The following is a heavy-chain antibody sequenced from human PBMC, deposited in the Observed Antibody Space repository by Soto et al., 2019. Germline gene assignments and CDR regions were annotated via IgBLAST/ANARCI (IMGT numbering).Heavy chain of an antibody. CDR2: IFHGGNT. CDR1: VSSSAVVTT. D-gene: IGHD2-15*01. J-gene: IGHJ3*01. Sequence: SETLSSPALALVSSSAVVTTGAGSGSPPGKGLEWIGSIFHGGNTYYNPSLKSRVTISVDMSKNQFSLKLNSVTAADTAVYYCARARWYDAFDVWGQGTVVTVSS. CDR3: ARARWYDAFDV. V-gene: IGHV4-38-2*01.